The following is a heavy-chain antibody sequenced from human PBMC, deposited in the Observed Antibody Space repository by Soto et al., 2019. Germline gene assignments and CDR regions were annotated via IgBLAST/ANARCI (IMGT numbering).Heavy chain of an antibody. D-gene: IGHD3-9*01. CDR2: IDPSDSYI. CDR3: ARQMPPDWRYGMAV. V-gene: IGHV5-10-1*01. CDR1: GYSFASYW. J-gene: IGHJ6*02. Sequence: PGESLKISCKGSGYSFASYWISWVRQMPEKGLGRMGRIDPSDSYINNSPSFQGHVTTSVDKSISTAYLQWSSLKASDTAMYYCARQMPPDWRYGMAVWGQGTTVTVSS.